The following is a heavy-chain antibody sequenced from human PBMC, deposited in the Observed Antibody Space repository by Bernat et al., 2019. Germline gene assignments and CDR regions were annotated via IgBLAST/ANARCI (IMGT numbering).Heavy chain of an antibody. CDR3: ARDRGGREIPYYYYGMDV. D-gene: IGHD3-16*01. CDR2: ISYDGSNK. J-gene: IGHJ6*02. CDR1: GFTFSSYA. V-gene: IGHV3-30-3*01. Sequence: HVQLVESGGGVVQPGRSLRLSCAASGFTFSSYAMHWVRQAPGKGLEWVAVISYDGSNKYYADSVKGRFTISRDNSKNTLYLQMNSLRAEDTAVYYCARDRGGREIPYYYYGMDVWGQGTTVTVSS.